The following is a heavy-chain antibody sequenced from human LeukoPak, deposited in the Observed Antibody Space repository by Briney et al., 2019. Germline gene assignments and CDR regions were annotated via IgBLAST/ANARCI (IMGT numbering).Heavy chain of an antibody. V-gene: IGHV3-30*04. CDR3: AKDSEAGPFDY. CDR2: ISYDGSNK. Sequence: GGSLRLSCAASGFTFSSYAMHWVRQAPGKGLEWVAVISYDGSNKYYADSVKGRFTISRDNSKNTLYLQMNSLRAEDTAVYYCAKDSEAGPFDYWGQGTLVTVSS. CDR1: GFTFSSYA. D-gene: IGHD6-19*01. J-gene: IGHJ4*02.